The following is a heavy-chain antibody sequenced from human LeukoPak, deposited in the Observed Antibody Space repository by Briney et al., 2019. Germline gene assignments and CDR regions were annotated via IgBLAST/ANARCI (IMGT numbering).Heavy chain of an antibody. CDR1: GFTLSSYA. V-gene: IGHV3-30-3*01. CDR3: ARDRGHNLNPTYYYYYYMDV. CDR2: IPYDGSNK. J-gene: IGHJ6*03. Sequence: GRSLRPSCAASGFTLSSYAMHWVSHAPGKGLEWVAAIPYDGSNKYYADSVKGRLTISRDNSKKTLYLQMNSLRAEDTAVYYCARDRGHNLNPTYYYYYYMDVWXXGTXVXVS. D-gene: IGHD1-1*01.